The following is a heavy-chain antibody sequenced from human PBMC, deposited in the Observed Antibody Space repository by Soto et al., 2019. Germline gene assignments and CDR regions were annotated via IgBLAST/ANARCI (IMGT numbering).Heavy chain of an antibody. V-gene: IGHV3-53*01. CDR3: ARDHPHTVVNPSHYYYYGMDV. CDR2: IYSGGST. D-gene: IGHD2-15*01. Sequence: GGSLRLSCAASGFTVSSNYMSWVRQAPGKGLEWVSVIYSGGSTYYADSVKGRFTISRDNSKNTLYLQMNSLRAEDTAVYYCARDHPHTVVNPSHYYYYGMDVWRQGTTVTVSS. J-gene: IGHJ6*02. CDR1: GFTVSSNY.